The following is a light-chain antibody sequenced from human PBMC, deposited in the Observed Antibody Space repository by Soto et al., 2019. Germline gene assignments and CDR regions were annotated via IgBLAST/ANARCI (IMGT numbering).Light chain of an antibody. CDR1: QSVSSN. J-gene: IGKJ1*01. CDR2: GAS. V-gene: IGKV3-15*01. CDR3: QQYNNWPRT. Sequence: EIVMTQSPATLSVSPGERATLSCRASQSVSSNLGWYQQKPGQAPRLLIHGASTRATGIPARFSGGGSGTDFTLTISSLQSEDFAVYYCQQYNNWPRTFGQGTKVEIK.